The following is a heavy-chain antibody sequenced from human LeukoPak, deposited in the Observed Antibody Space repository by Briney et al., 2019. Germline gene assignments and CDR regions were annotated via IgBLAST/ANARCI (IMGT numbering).Heavy chain of an antibody. V-gene: IGHV3-33*01. Sequence: GGSLRLSCAASGFTFSSYVMHWDRQAPGKGLEWVAGIWYDGSNKYYADSVKGRFTISRDNSKNTLYLQMKSLRAEDTAVYYCARDRFGGYCSGGSCYYFDYWGQGTLVTVSS. CDR1: GFTFSSYV. J-gene: IGHJ4*02. CDR3: ARDRFGGYCSGGSCYYFDY. CDR2: IWYDGSNK. D-gene: IGHD2-15*01.